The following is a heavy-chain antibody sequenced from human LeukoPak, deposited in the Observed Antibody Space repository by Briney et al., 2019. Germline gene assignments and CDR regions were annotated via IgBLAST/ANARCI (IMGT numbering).Heavy chain of an antibody. CDR3: ARGFDSSGYYEHYFDY. CDR2: INHSGST. V-gene: IGHV4-39*07. CDR1: GGSISSSSYY. Sequence: PSETLSLTCTVSGGSISSSSYYWSWIRQPPGKGLEWIGEINHSGSTNYNPSLKSRVTISVDTSKNQFSLKLSSVTAADTAVYYCARGFDSSGYYEHYFDYWGQGTLVTVSS. J-gene: IGHJ4*02. D-gene: IGHD3-22*01.